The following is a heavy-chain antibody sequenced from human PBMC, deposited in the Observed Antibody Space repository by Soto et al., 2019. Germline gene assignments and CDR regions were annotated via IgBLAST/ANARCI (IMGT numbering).Heavy chain of an antibody. CDR3: AKDRTAAASYYYYGMDV. J-gene: IGHJ6*02. Sequence: VQLVESGGGVVQPGRSLRLSCAASGFTFSSYGMHWVRQAPGKGLEWVAVISYDGSNKYYADSVKGRFTISRDNSKNTLYLQMNSLRAEDTAVYYCAKDRTAAASYYYYGMDVWGQGTTVTVSS. D-gene: IGHD6-13*01. CDR2: ISYDGSNK. V-gene: IGHV3-30*18. CDR1: GFTFSSYG.